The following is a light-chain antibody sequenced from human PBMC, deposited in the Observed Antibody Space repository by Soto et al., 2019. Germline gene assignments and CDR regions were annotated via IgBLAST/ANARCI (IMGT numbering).Light chain of an antibody. CDR2: KAS. CDR3: QQFNSALGIT. V-gene: IGKV1-5*03. J-gene: IGKJ5*01. CDR1: QSISSW. Sequence: DIPMTQSPSTLSASVGDRVTITCRASQSISSWLAWYQQKPGKAPKLLIYKASSLESGVPSRFSGSGSGTEFTLTISSLQPDDFATYYCQQFNSALGITFGQGTRLEIK.